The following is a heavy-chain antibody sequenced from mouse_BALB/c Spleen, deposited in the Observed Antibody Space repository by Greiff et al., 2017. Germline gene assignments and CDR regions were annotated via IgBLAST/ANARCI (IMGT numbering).Heavy chain of an antibody. CDR1: GFSLTSYG. J-gene: IGHJ4*01. V-gene: IGHV2-9*02. D-gene: IGHD2-2*01. CDR2: IWAGGST. CDR3: AREGGYHYYAMDY. Sequence: VQLVESGPGLVAPSQSLSITCTVSGFSLTSYGVHWVRQPPGKGLEWLGVIWAGGSTNYNSALMSRLSISKDNSKSQVFLKMNSLQTDDTAMYYCAREGGYHYYAMDYWGQGTSVTVSS.